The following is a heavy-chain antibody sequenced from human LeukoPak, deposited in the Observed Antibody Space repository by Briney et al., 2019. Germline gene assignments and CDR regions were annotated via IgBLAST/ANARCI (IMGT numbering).Heavy chain of an antibody. D-gene: IGHD2-21*02. CDR1: GFTVSSNY. CDR3: ARGYCGGDCYSGRLSFHH. Sequence: GGSLRLSCAASGFTVSSNYMSWVRQAPGKGLEWGSVIYSGGGTYSAASVKGRFTISRDNCKNTVHLQMNSLRAEDTAVYYCARGYCGGDCYSGRLSFHHCGQGTLFTVSS. V-gene: IGHV3-53*01. J-gene: IGHJ1*01. CDR2: IYSGGGT.